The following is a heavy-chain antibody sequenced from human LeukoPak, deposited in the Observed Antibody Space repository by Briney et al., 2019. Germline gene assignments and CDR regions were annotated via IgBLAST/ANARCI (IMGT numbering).Heavy chain of an antibody. CDR3: ATGDSIAVAGLFDY. Sequence: ASVKVSCKVSGYTLTELSMHWVRQAPGKGLEWMGGSDPEDGETTYAQKFQGRVTMTEDTSTDTAYMELSSLRSEDTAVYYCATGDSIAVAGLFDYWGQGTLVTVSS. V-gene: IGHV1-24*01. CDR1: GYTLTELS. CDR2: SDPEDGET. J-gene: IGHJ4*02. D-gene: IGHD6-19*01.